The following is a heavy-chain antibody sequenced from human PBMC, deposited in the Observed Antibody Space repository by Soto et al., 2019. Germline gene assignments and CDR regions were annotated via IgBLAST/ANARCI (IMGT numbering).Heavy chain of an antibody. V-gene: IGHV4-31*03. CDR1: GGSISSGGYY. CDR3: ARGGRRSPGMDV. Sequence: QVQLQESGPGLVKPSQTLSLTCTVSGGSISSGGYYWSWIREHPGKGLEWIGYIYYGGSTYYNPSLKSRVTISVDTSKNQFSLKLSSVTAADTAVYYCARGGRRSPGMDVWGQGTTVTVSS. J-gene: IGHJ6*02. CDR2: IYYGGST.